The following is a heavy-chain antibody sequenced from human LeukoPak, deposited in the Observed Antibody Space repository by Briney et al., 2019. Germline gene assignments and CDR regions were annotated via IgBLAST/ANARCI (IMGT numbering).Heavy chain of an antibody. Sequence: GASVKVSCKASGYTFTGYYMHWVRQAPGQGLEWMGWINPNSGGTNYAQKFQGRVTMTRDTSISTAYMELSRLRSDDTAVYYCARTRITMVRGVMGWFDPWGQGTLVTVSS. CDR2: INPNSGGT. CDR1: GYTFTGYY. CDR3: ARTRITMVRGVMGWFDP. D-gene: IGHD3-10*01. J-gene: IGHJ5*02. V-gene: IGHV1-2*02.